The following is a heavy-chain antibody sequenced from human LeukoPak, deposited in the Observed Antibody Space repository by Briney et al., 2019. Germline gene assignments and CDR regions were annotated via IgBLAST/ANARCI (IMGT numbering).Heavy chain of an antibody. V-gene: IGHV3-48*02. J-gene: IGHJ4*02. Sequence: GGSLRLSCAASGFTFSSYSMNWVRQAPGKGLEWVSYISSTSSTIYYADPVKGRFTISRDNAKNSVYLQMDSLREEDTAVYYCARVGGSMVTPFGYWGQGTLVTVSS. D-gene: IGHD2-15*01. CDR1: GFTFSSYS. CDR2: ISSTSSTI. CDR3: ARVGGSMVTPFGY.